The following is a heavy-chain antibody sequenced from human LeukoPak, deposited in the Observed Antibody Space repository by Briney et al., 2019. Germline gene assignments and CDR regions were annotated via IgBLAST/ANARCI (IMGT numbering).Heavy chain of an antibody. CDR2: IDWDDDK. D-gene: IGHD3-22*01. CDR1: GFSLSTSGMC. V-gene: IGHV2-70*11. J-gene: IGHJ6*02. Sequence: ESGPALVKPTQTLTLTCTFSGFSLSTSGMCVSWIRQPPGKALEWLARIDWDDDKYYSTSLKTRLTISKDTSKNQVVLTMTNMDPVDTATYYCARIWEDSSGPYGMGVWGQGTTVTVSS. CDR3: ARIWEDSSGPYGMGV.